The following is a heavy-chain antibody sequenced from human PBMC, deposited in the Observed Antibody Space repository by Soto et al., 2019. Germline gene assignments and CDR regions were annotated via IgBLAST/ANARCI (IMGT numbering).Heavy chain of an antibody. CDR2: ISSSGSTI. CDR1: GFTFSSYE. V-gene: IGHV3-48*03. CDR3: AREGFELRYFDWLLLPFDI. J-gene: IGHJ3*02. Sequence: EVQLVESGGGLVQPGGSLRLSCAASGFTFSSYEMNWVRQAPGKGLEWVSYISSSGSTIYYADSVKGRFTISRDNAKNSLYLQMNSLRAEDTAVYYCAREGFELRYFDWLLLPFDIWGQGTMVTVSS. D-gene: IGHD3-9*01.